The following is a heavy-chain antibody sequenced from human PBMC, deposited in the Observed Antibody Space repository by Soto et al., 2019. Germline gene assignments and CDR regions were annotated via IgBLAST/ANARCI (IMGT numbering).Heavy chain of an antibody. Sequence: QVQLVESGGGVVQPGRSLRLSCAASGFTFSSYAMHWVRQAPGKGLEWVAVISYDGSNKYYADSVKGRFTISRDNSKNSPYLQMNSLRAEDTAVYYCARDSSGSYAYLGQGTLVTVSS. J-gene: IGHJ4*02. V-gene: IGHV3-30-3*01. CDR3: ARDSSGSYAY. CDR2: ISYDGSNK. CDR1: GFTFSSYA. D-gene: IGHD1-26*01.